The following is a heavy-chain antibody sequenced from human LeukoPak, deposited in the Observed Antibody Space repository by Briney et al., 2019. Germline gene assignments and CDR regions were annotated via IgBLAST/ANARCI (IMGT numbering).Heavy chain of an antibody. CDR3: ASGIAVAGTHDY. D-gene: IGHD6-19*01. Sequence: GRSLRLSCAASGFTFSSYGMHWVRQAPGKGLEWVAVISYDGSNKYYADSVKGRFTISRDNPKNTLYLQMNSLRAEDTAVYYCASGIAVAGTHDYWGQGTLVTVSS. CDR1: GFTFSSYG. CDR2: ISYDGSNK. J-gene: IGHJ4*02. V-gene: IGHV3-30*03.